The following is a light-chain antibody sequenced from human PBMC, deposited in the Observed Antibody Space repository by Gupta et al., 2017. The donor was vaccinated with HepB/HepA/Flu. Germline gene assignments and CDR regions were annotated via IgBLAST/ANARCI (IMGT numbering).Light chain of an antibody. Sequence: AIQLTQSPSSLSASVGDRVTITCRASQGISSALAWYQQRPGKPPKLLINYASSLESEVPSRFSGSGSGXDFTLTXSSLQPEDFATYYCQQFYNHVTFGXGTKVEV. J-gene: IGKJ4*01. CDR3: QQFYNHVT. V-gene: IGKV1D-13*01. CDR1: QGISSA. CDR2: YAS.